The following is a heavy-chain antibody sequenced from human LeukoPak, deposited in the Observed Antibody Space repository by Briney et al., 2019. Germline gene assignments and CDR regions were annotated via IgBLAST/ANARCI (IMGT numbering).Heavy chain of an antibody. CDR2: IYYNGAT. Sequence: SETLSLTCTVSGGSITDYYWIWIRQPPGKGLEYIGYIYYNGATNYNPSLKSRVTISVDTSKNQFSLNLRSVTAADTAVYYCTRSDYSSYFNYWGPGTLVTVSS. CDR3: TRSDYSSYFNY. J-gene: IGHJ4*02. CDR1: GGSITDYY. V-gene: IGHV4-59*01. D-gene: IGHD2-15*01.